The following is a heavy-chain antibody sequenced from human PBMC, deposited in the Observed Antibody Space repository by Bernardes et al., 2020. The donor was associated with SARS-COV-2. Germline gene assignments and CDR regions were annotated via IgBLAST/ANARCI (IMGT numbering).Heavy chain of an antibody. J-gene: IGHJ5*02. CDR1: GFTFSSSW. Sequence: LILSCAASGFTFSSSWLHWVRQAPGTGLVWVSRINPDGSSTSYADSVKGRFTISRDNAKNMLFLQMSGLRAEDTAMYYCARDLGYCTNGVCSPWGQGTLVTVSS. CDR2: INPDGSST. V-gene: IGHV3-74*01. CDR3: ARDLGYCTNGVCSP. D-gene: IGHD2-8*01.